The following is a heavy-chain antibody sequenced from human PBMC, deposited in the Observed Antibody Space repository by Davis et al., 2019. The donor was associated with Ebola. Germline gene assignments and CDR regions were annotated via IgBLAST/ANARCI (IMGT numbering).Heavy chain of an antibody. J-gene: IGHJ6*02. CDR2: IWYDGSNK. D-gene: IGHD6-13*01. V-gene: IGHV3-33*01. Sequence: GESLKISCAASGFTFSSYGMHWVRQAPGKGLEWVAVIWYDGSNKYYADSVKGRFTISRDNSKNTLYLQMNSLRAEDTAVYYCARVYSSSYGMDVWGQGTTVTVSS. CDR3: ARVYSSSYGMDV. CDR1: GFTFSSYG.